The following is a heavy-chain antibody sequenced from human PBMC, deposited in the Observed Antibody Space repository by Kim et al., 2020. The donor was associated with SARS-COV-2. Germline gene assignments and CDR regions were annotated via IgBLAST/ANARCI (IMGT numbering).Heavy chain of an antibody. J-gene: IGHJ4*02. V-gene: IGHV6-1*01. CDR3: ARDCFGSTYRFDY. Sequence: YAAFVRSRITIKPDTSKNQVSRQLNSVTPDDTAMYYCARDCFGSTYRFDYWGQGTLVTVSS. D-gene: IGHD3-16*01.